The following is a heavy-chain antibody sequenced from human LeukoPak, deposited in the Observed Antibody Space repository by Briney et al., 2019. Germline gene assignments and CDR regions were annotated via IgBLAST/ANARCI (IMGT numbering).Heavy chain of an antibody. CDR3: ARGPDIVVVVAATCLGFDY. CDR1: GGSISSGDYY. V-gene: IGHV4-30-4*01. CDR2: IYYSGST. D-gene: IGHD2-15*01. J-gene: IGHJ4*02. Sequence: SETLSLTCTVSGGSISSGDYYWSWIRQPPGKGLEWIGYIYYSGSTYYNPSLKSRVTISVDTSKNQFSLKLSSVTAADTAVYYCARGPDIVVVVAATCLGFDYWGQGTLVTVSS.